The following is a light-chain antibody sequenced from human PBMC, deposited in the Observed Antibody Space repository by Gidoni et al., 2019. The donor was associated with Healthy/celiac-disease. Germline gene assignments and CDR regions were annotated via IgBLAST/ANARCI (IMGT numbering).Light chain of an antibody. CDR1: QCISST. V-gene: IGKV1-13*02. CDR3: QQFNSYPLT. Sequence: IHWTQTPSSLSASVGDRVTITSRASQCISSTLAWYQQKPGKAPKLLIYDAYSLESAVPSRFTGRVSGTDFTLTISRLQPDHLATYSSQQFNSYPLTFGGGTKVEIK. J-gene: IGKJ4*01. CDR2: DAY.